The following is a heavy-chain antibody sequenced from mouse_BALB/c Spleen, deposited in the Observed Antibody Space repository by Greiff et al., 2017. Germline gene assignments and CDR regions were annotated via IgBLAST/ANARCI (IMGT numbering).Heavy chain of an antibody. D-gene: IGHD2-1*01. V-gene: IGHV5-4*02. CDR3: ARGNFYFDY. J-gene: IGHJ2*01. CDR2: ISDGGSYT. Sequence: EVQLVESGGDLVKPGGSLKLSCAASGFTFSDYYMYWVRQTPEKRLEWVATISDGGSYTYYPDSVKGRFTISRDNAKNNLYLQMSSLKSEDTAMYYCARGNFYFDYWGQGTTLTVSS. CDR1: GFTFSDYY.